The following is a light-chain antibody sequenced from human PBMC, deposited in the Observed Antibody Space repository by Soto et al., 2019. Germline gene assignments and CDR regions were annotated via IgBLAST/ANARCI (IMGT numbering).Light chain of an antibody. CDR2: AAS. CDR1: QGISSY. Sequence: DIQLTQSPSFLSASVGDRVTITCRASQGISSYLAWYQQKPGKAPKLLIYAASTLQSGVPSRFSGSGSWTEFTLTISSLQPEDFATYYCQQLNSYPLTFGPGTKVDIK. V-gene: IGKV1-9*01. J-gene: IGKJ3*01. CDR3: QQLNSYPLT.